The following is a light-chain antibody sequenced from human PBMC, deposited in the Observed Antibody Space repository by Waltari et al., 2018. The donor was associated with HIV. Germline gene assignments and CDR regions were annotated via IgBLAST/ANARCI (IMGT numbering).Light chain of an antibody. CDR3: ATLDDSLNGPI. CDR2: SNN. CDR1: SSNIGSIG. Sequence: QSVLTQPPSASGTPGRRVTIPCPGGSSNIGSIGVDGYQQFPGTAPKLLTYSNNQRPSGVPDRFSGSKSGTSASLAISGLQSEDEATYYCATLDDSLNGPIFGGGTRLTVL. J-gene: IGLJ2*01. V-gene: IGLV1-44*01.